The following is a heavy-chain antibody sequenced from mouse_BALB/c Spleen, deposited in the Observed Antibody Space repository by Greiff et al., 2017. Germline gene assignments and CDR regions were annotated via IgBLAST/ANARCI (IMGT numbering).Heavy chain of an antibody. Sequence: VQLKQSGPELVKPGASVKMSCKASGYTFTSYVMHWVKQKPGQGLEWIGYINPYNDGTKYNEKFKGKATLTSDKSSSTAYMELSSLTSEDSAVYYCARGDYYGVYYFDYWGQGTTLTVSS. CDR3: ARGDYYGVYYFDY. CDR1: GYTFTSYV. V-gene: IGHV1-14*01. D-gene: IGHD1-1*01. CDR2: INPYNDGT. J-gene: IGHJ2*01.